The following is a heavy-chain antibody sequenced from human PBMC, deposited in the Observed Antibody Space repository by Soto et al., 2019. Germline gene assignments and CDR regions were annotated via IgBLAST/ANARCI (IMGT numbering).Heavy chain of an antibody. CDR1: GFTFSSYA. J-gene: IGHJ4*02. CDR3: AKAREWSYSSGSFDY. CDR2: ISGSGGST. Sequence: ESGGGLVQPGGSLRLSCGACGFTFSSYAMTWVRQALGKGLEWVSAISGSGGSTYYADSVKGRFTISRDNSKNTLYLQMNSLRAEDTAVYYCAKAREWSYSSGSFDYWGQGTLVTVSS. V-gene: IGHV3-23*01. D-gene: IGHD6-19*01.